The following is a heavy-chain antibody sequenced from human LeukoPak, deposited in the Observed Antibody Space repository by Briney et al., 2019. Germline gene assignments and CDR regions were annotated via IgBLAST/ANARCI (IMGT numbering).Heavy chain of an antibody. CDR2: TSAYNGNT. CDR1: GYTFTSYG. D-gene: IGHD3-22*01. CDR3: AKAMALLYYYDSSGYITDY. V-gene: IGHV1-18*01. Sequence: ASVKVSCKASGYTFTSYGISWVRQAPGQGLEWMGWTSAYNGNTNYAQKLQGRVTMTTDTSTGTAYMELRSLRSDDTAVYYCAKAMALLYYYDSSGYITDYWGQGTLVTVSS. J-gene: IGHJ4*02.